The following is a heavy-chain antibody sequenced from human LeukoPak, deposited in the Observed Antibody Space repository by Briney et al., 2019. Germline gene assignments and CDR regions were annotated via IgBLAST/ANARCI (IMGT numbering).Heavy chain of an antibody. V-gene: IGHV4-39*01. J-gene: IGHJ4*02. Sequence: PSETLSLTCTVSGGSISSSYYYWGWIRQPPGKGLERIGTISYSGTTYYNPSLESRVTISVDTSRNQSSLKLTSVTAADTAVYYCARHKMGTTRLYYFDYWGQGTLVTVSS. CDR2: ISYSGTT. CDR1: GGSISSSYYY. D-gene: IGHD1-26*01. CDR3: ARHKMGTTRLYYFDY.